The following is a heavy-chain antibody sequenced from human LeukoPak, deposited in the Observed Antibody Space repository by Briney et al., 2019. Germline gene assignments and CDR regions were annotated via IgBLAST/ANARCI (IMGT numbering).Heavy chain of an antibody. Sequence: GGSLRLSCAASGFTFSTYGMYWVRQAPGKGLEWVAVISYAGTNEYYADSVKGVFTISRDNSKNTVYLQMNSLRAEDTAVYYCAKDLSPLVWFVSGSDAFDIWGQGTMVTVSS. D-gene: IGHD3-10*01. CDR3: AKDLSPLVWFVSGSDAFDI. CDR2: ISYAGTNE. CDR1: GFTFSTYG. V-gene: IGHV3-30*18. J-gene: IGHJ3*02.